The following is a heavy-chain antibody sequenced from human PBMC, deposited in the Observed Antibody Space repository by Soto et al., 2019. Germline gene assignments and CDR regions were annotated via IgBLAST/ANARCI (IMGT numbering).Heavy chain of an antibody. Sequence: GSVKVSCKASGYTFTSYDINWVRQATGQGLEWMGWMNPNSGNTGYAQKFQGRVTMTRNTSISTAYMEPSSLRSEDTAVYYCARAPPYYDFWSGYYIRGVGSHYGMDVWGQGTTVTVSS. V-gene: IGHV1-8*01. CDR1: GYTFTSYD. CDR3: ARAPPYYDFWSGYYIRGVGSHYGMDV. J-gene: IGHJ6*02. D-gene: IGHD3-3*01. CDR2: MNPNSGNT.